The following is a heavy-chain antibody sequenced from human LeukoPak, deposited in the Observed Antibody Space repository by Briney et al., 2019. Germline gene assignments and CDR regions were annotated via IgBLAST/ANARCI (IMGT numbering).Heavy chain of an antibody. Sequence: HPGGSLRLSCAASGFTFSSYGMHWVRQAPGKGLEWVAFIRYDGSNKYYADSVKGRFTISRDNSKNTLYLQMNSLRAEDTAVYYCARLSPVTMIAVSYWYFDLWGRGTLVTVSS. CDR3: ARLSPVTMIAVSYWYFDL. V-gene: IGHV3-30*02. CDR2: IRYDGSNK. J-gene: IGHJ2*01. D-gene: IGHD3-22*01. CDR1: GFTFSSYG.